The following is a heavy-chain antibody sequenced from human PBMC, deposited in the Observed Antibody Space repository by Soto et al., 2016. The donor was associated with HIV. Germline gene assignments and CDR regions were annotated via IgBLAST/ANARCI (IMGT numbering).Heavy chain of an antibody. CDR1: GFTVSSNY. CDR3: ARVVVVPAAMLDY. D-gene: IGHD2-2*01. J-gene: IGHJ4*02. CDR2: IYSGGST. V-gene: IGHV3-66*01. Sequence: EVQLVESGGGLVQPGGSLRLSCAASGFTVSSNYMSWVRQAPGKGLEWVSVIYSGGSTYYADSVKGRFTISRDNSKNTLYLQMNSLRAEDTAVYYCARVVVVPAAMLDYWGQGTLVTVSS.